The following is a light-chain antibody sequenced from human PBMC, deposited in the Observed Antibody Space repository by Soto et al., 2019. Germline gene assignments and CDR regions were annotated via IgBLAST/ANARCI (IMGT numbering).Light chain of an antibody. CDR3: QQFNNWPVT. V-gene: IGKV1D-13*01. CDR2: DAS. Sequence: GDRVTITSPASQAISSALAWYQQRTGKTPKILIYDASTLQSGVPSRFRGTASGTDFTLSINRLQSEDFSTYYCQQFNNWPVTFGPGTKVDI. J-gene: IGKJ3*01. CDR1: QAISSA.